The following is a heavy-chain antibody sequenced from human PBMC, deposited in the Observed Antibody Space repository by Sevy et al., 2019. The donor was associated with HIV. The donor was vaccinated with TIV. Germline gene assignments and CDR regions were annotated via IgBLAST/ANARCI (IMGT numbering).Heavy chain of an antibody. CDR3: AKEKEYTDPYYFDD. V-gene: IGHV3-72*01. J-gene: IGHJ4*02. CDR2: TRNKANSYTT. CDR1: GFTFSDHY. Sequence: GESLKISCAASGFTFSDHYMDWVRQAPGKGLEWVGRTRNKANSYTTEYAASVKGRFTISRDDSKNSLYLQMNNLRVEDTAVYYCAKEKEYTDPYYFDDWGQGTLVTVSS. D-gene: IGHD1-1*01.